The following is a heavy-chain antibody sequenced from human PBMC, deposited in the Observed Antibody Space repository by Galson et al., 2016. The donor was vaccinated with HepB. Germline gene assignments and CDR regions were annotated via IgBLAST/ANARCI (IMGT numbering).Heavy chain of an antibody. CDR1: GFPFDDYA. CDR3: AKSGGMNYYYYMDV. J-gene: IGHJ6*03. CDR2: IRWNSGSI. V-gene: IGHV3-9*01. D-gene: IGHD1-26*01. Sequence: SLRLSCAASGFPFDDYAMHWVRQAPGKGLEWVSRIRWNSGSIDYAGSVKGRFTISRDNAKNSLYLQMNSLRAEDTALYYCAKSGGMNYYYYMDVWGKGTTVTVSS.